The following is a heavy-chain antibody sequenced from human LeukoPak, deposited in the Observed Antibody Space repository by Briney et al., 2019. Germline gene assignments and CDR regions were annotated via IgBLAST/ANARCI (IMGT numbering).Heavy chain of an antibody. V-gene: IGHV3-66*01. D-gene: IGHD4-23*01. J-gene: IGHJ4*02. CDR1: GFTVSSNY. CDR2: IYSGGST. Sequence: GGSLRLSCAASGFTVSSNYMSWVRQAPGKGLEWVSMIYSGGSTYYADSVKGRFTISRDNAKNTLYLQMNSLRAEDTAVYYCARVLRWSFDYWGQGTLVTVSS. CDR3: ARVLRWSFDY.